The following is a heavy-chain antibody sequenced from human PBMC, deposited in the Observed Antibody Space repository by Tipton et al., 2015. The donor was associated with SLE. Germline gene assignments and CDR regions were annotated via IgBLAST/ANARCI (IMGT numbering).Heavy chain of an antibody. CDR1: GLTFSRYE. Sequence: SLRLSCSASGLTFSRYEMNWVRQAPGKGLEWVAHITGSGSTMYNADSVKGRFTISRDNAKNSLYLQMNNLRADDTAIYYCASEISGDCSSGCDAFDFWGPGTMVTVSS. J-gene: IGHJ3*01. CDR3: ASEISGDCSSGCDAFDF. V-gene: IGHV3-48*03. CDR2: ITGSGSTM. D-gene: IGHD2-21*02.